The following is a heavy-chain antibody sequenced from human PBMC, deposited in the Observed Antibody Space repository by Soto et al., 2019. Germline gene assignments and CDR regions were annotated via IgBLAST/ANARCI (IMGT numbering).Heavy chain of an antibody. CDR2: ISTLSNYI. CDR1: GLTFSRYT. Sequence: GGSLRLSCAASGLTFSRYTMNWVRQAPGKGLEWVSSISTLSNYIFYADSVKGRFTTSRDNAKNSLFLQMDSLRVEDTAVYYCATALDTAMITSDYWGQGTLVTVSS. J-gene: IGHJ4*02. D-gene: IGHD5-18*01. V-gene: IGHV3-21*04. CDR3: ATALDTAMITSDY.